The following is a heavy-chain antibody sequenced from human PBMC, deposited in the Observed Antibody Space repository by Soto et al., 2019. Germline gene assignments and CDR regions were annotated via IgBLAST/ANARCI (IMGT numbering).Heavy chain of an antibody. D-gene: IGHD5-12*01. Sequence: GGSLRLSCGGSGFTFSSYSMNWVRQAPGKGLEWVSSISSSSSYIYYADSVKGRFTISRDNAKNSLYLQMNSLRAEDTGVYYCTRDKDGYSGSVLFHWGQGTRVTVSS. CDR3: TRDKDGYSGSVLFH. CDR2: ISSSSSYI. CDR1: GFTFSSYS. V-gene: IGHV3-21*01. J-gene: IGHJ4*02.